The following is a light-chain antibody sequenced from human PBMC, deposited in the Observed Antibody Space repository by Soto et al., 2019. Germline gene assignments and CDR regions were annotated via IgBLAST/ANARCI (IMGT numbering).Light chain of an antibody. J-gene: IGLJ2*01. CDR3: CSYAGNCPFVV. Sequence: QSALTQPRSVSGSPGQSVTISCTGTSSDISAYDYVSWYQHRPGTPPKLMIYDLNKRPSGVPDRFSGSKSGNTASLTISGLQAEDEADYYCCSYAGNCPFVVFGGGTKLTVL. CDR2: DLN. V-gene: IGLV2-11*01. CDR1: SSDISAYDY.